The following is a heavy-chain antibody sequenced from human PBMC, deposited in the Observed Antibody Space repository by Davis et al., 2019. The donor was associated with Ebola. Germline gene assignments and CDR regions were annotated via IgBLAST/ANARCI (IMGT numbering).Heavy chain of an antibody. CDR2: MYSGTTT. J-gene: IGHJ4*02. CDR3: AKEEYSSGGGSDY. D-gene: IGHD6-19*01. Sequence: GGSLRLSCAASGFTISNYYMSWVRQAPGKGLEWVSLMYSGTTTYYADSMKGRFTISRDNSKNTLYLQMNSLRAEDTAVYYCAKEEYSSGGGSDYWGQGTLVTVSS. V-gene: IGHV3-53*05. CDR1: GFTISNYY.